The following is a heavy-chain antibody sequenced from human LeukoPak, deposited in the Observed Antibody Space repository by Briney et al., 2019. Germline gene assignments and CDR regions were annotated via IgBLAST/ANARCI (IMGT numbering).Heavy chain of an antibody. J-gene: IGHJ4*02. D-gene: IGHD3-22*01. CDR3: AKRGVVIRVILVGFHKEAYYFDS. CDR1: GITLSNYG. Sequence: GGSLILSYAVSGITLSNYGMTWVRQPPGKGLELVASISDDGGRTNYPDSVRGRFTISRANPKNTLYLQMNRLRAEDTAVYFCAKRGVVIRVILVGFHKEAYYFDSWGQGALVTVSS. V-gene: IGHV3-23*01. CDR2: ISDDGGRT.